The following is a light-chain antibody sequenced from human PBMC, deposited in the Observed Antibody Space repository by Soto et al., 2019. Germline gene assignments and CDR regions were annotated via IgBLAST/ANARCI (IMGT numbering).Light chain of an antibody. CDR2: DAS. CDR3: QQFNSYPRT. V-gene: IGKV1-13*02. CDR1: QGIGSA. Sequence: AIQLTQSPDSLSVSIGDRVTITCRASQGIGSALAWYQQKPGKAPKTLIYDASSLESGVPARFSGSGSGTDFTLTISSLQPEDFATDYCQQFNSYPRTLGQGTKLEI. J-gene: IGKJ2*01.